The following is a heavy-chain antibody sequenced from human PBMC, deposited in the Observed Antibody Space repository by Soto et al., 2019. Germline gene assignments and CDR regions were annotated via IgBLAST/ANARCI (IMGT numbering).Heavy chain of an antibody. CDR3: ARENDVLRYFDWADAFDI. J-gene: IGHJ3*02. D-gene: IGHD3-9*01. V-gene: IGHV3-11*01. CDR1: GFTFSDYY. CDR2: ISSSGSTI. Sequence: VQLVESGGGLVKPGGSLRLSCAASGFTFSDYYMSWIRQAPGKGLEWVSYISSSGSTIYYADSVKGRFTISRDNAKNSLYLQMNSLRAEDTAVYYCARENDVLRYFDWADAFDIWGQGTMVTVSS.